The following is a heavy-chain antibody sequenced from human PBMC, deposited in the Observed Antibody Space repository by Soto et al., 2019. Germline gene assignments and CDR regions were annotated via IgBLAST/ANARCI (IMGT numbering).Heavy chain of an antibody. CDR2: IIPNFGTT. CDR3: ARELDPYYGGNSLSLDY. J-gene: IGHJ4*02. D-gene: IGHD4-17*01. V-gene: IGHV1-69*13. CDR1: GGTFSTYG. Sequence: QVQLVQSGAEVKKPGSSVKVSCKASGGTFSTYGMNWVRLAPGQGLEWMGGIIPNFGTTNYAQKFQGRVTITADESTNTAYMELNYLRSEDTAVYFCARELDPYYGGNSLSLDYWGQGTLVTVSS.